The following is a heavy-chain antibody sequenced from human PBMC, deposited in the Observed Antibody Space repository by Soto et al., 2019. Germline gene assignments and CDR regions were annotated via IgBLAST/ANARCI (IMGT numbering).Heavy chain of an antibody. Sequence: PSETLSLTCTVSGGSVSSGIYYWTWIRQPPGRGLEWVAQIYDSGSTNYNPSLKSRVTISVDTSKNQFSLKLDSVTAADTAVYYCVRDTPHSSSYYYDGMDVWGQGPAV. J-gene: IGHJ6*02. CDR3: VRDTPHSSSYYYDGMDV. D-gene: IGHD6-6*01. CDR1: GGSVSSGIYY. V-gene: IGHV4-61*01. CDR2: IYDSGST.